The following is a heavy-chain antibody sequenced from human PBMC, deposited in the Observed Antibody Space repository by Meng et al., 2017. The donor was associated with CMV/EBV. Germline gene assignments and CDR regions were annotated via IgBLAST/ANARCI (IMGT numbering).Heavy chain of an antibody. CDR2: IYYSGST. Sequence: GSLRLSCTVSGGSISSSSYYWGWIRQPPGKGLEWIGSIYYSGSTYYNPSLKSRVTISVDTFKNQFSLKLSSVTAADTAVYYCARQSYCSGGSCPVDYWGQGTLVTVSS. J-gene: IGHJ4*02. CDR3: ARQSYCSGGSCPVDY. CDR1: GGSISSSSYY. V-gene: IGHV4-39*07. D-gene: IGHD2-15*01.